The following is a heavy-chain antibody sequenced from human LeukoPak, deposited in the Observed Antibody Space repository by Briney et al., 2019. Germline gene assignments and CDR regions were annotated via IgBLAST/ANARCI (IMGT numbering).Heavy chain of an antibody. CDR1: GGSISSSNW. J-gene: IGHJ5*02. V-gene: IGHV4-4*02. CDR2: IYHSGST. D-gene: IGHD6-13*01. CDR3: AREYSSSRSNWFDP. Sequence: SGTLSLTYAVSGGSISSSNWWSWVRQPPGKGLEWIGEIYHSGSTNYNPSLKGRVTISVDKSKNQFSLKLSSVTAADTAVYYCAREYSSSRSNWFDPWGQGTLVTVSS.